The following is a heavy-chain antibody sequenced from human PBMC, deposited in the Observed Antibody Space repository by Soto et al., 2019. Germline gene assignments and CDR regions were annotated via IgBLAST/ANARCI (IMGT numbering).Heavy chain of an antibody. CDR2: IIPILAIS. J-gene: IGHJ4*02. Sequence: QVQLVQSGAEVKKPGSSVKVSCKASGGTFSKYPISWVRQAPGQGLEWMGGIIPILAISRYAQKFQGRITITADESTRTAYMELSSLTSDDTAAYYCARGGAPGDYWGQGTLVTVSS. CDR3: ARGGAPGDY. D-gene: IGHD4-17*01. V-gene: IGHV1-69*01. CDR1: GGTFSKYP.